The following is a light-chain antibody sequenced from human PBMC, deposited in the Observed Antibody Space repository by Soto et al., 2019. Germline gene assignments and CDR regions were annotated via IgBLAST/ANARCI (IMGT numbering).Light chain of an antibody. CDR2: GAS. CDR1: QSVSSN. Sequence: EIVMTQSPATLSVSPGERATLSCRASQSVSSNLAWYQQKPGQAPRLLLNGASTRATGIPARFSGSGSGTEFTLTISSLQSEDFAVYYCQQYNNWPQTFVEGTKVEIK. CDR3: QQYNNWPQT. V-gene: IGKV3-15*01. J-gene: IGKJ1*01.